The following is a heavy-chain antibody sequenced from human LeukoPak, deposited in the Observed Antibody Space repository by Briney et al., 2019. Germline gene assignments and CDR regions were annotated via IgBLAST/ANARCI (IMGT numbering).Heavy chain of an antibody. D-gene: IGHD1-14*01. V-gene: IGHV3-48*03. Sequence: GSLRLSCAASGFTFSSYEMNWVRQAPGRGLEWVSYIGNTGRTIYYADSVQGRFTISRDNAKNSLYLQMNSLRAEDMAIYYCVRGDRYFFDFWGQGTLVTVSS. CDR2: IGNTGRTI. J-gene: IGHJ4*02. CDR1: GFTFSSYE. CDR3: VRGDRYFFDF.